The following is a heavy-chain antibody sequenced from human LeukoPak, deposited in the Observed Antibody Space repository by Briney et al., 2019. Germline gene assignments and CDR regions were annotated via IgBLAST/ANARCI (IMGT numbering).Heavy chain of an antibody. V-gene: IGHV3-64D*06. Sequence: GGSLRLSCSASGFTFSSYAMHWVRQAPGKGLEYVSAISSNGGSTYYADSVKGRFTIPRDNSKNTLYLQMSSLRAEDTAVYYCVKDTSSGYSYNWFDPWGQGTLVTVSS. J-gene: IGHJ5*02. D-gene: IGHD3-22*01. CDR2: ISSNGGST. CDR1: GFTFSSYA. CDR3: VKDTSSGYSYNWFDP.